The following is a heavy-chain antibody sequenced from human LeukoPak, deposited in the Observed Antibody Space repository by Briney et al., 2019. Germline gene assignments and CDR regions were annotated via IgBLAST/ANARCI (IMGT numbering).Heavy chain of an antibody. J-gene: IGHJ4*02. CDR2: TSYDGIYT. D-gene: IGHD3-22*01. CDR3: ARDQGIVVVTLLDY. CDR1: GFTFSNYA. V-gene: IGHV3-30*09. Sequence: GGSLRLSCAASGFTFSNYAMHWVRQAPGKGLEWVAVTSYDGIYTYYTDSVKGRFATSRDNSKNTLFLHMNSLRAEDTAVYYCARDQGIVVVTLLDYWGQGTLVTVSS.